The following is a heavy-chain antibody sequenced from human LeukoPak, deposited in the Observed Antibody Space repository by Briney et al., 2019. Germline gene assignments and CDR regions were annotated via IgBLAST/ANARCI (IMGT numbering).Heavy chain of an antibody. J-gene: IGHJ6*03. D-gene: IGHD3-3*01. CDR2: INHSGST. CDR3: ARVYYDFWSGYYPLYYYYMDV. V-gene: IGHV4-34*01. Sequence: SETLSLTCAVYGGSFSGYYWSWIRQPPGKGLEWIGEINHSGSTNYNPSLKSRVTISVDTSKNQFSLKLSSVTAADTAVYYCARVYYDFWSGYYPLYYYYMDVWGKGTTVTVSS. CDR1: GGSFSGYY.